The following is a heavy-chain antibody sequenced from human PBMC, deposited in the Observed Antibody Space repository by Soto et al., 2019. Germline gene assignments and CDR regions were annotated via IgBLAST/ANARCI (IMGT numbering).Heavy chain of an antibody. CDR2: IWYDGSNK. D-gene: IGHD4-17*01. CDR1: GFTFRSYR. V-gene: IGHV3-33*01. J-gene: IGHJ4*02. CDR3: ARGKFYGDFDY. Sequence: LRLSCAASGFTFRSYRMHWVRQAPGKGLEWVAVIWYDGSNKYYADSVKGRFTISRDNSKNTLYLQMNSLRAEDTAVYYCARGKFYGDFDYWGQGTLVTVSS.